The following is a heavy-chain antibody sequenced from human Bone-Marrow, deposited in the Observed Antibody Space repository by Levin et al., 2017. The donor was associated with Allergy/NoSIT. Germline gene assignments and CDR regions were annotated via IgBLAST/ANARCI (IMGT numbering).Heavy chain of an antibody. CDR1: GFTFSSYG. D-gene: IGHD6-19*01. J-gene: IGHJ4*02. Sequence: GGSLRLSCAASGFTFSSYGMHWVRQAPGKGLEWVAVIWYDGSNKYYADSVKGRFTISRDNSKNTLYLQMNSLRAEETAVYYCAGERVRLSSGWPQYYFDYWGQGTLVTVSS. CDR2: IWYDGSNK. V-gene: IGHV3-33*01. CDR3: AGERVRLSSGWPQYYFDY.